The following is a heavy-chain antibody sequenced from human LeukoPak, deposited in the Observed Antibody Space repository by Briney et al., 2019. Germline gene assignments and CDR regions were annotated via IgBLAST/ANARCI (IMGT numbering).Heavy chain of an antibody. CDR2: IIPIFGTA. V-gene: IGHV1-69*05. CDR1: GGTFSSYA. J-gene: IGHJ6*03. Sequence: ASVKVSCKASGGTFSSYAISWVRQAPGQGLEWMGGIIPIFGTANYAQKFQGRVTITTDESTSTAYMELSSLRSEDTAVCYCARVAGYYYYYYMDVWGKGTTVTVSS. CDR3: ARVAGYYYYYYMDV. D-gene: IGHD3-10*01.